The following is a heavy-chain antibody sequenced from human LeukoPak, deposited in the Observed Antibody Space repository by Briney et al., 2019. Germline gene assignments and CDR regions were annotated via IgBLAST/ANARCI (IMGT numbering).Heavy chain of an antibody. Sequence: ASVEVSCKASGYTFTSYYMHWVRQAPGQGLEWMAIINPSGGSTSYAQTFQGRVTMTRDTSTGTVYIELSSLRSEDTAVYYCARGVVVAATPHAFDIWGQGTMVTVSS. CDR3: ARGVVVAATPHAFDI. CDR1: GYTFTSYY. CDR2: INPSGGST. J-gene: IGHJ3*02. D-gene: IGHD2-15*01. V-gene: IGHV1-46*01.